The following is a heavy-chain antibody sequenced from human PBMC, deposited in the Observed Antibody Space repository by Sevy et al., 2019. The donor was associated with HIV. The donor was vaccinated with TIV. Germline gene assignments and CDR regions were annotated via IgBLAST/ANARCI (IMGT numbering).Heavy chain of an antibody. D-gene: IGHD6-13*01. Sequence: SETLSLTCTVSGASISSYYWSWIRQPPGKALEWIGYIYYSGSTNYNPSLKSRVTISVDTSKNQFSLKLRSVTAADTAVYYCASSGYGSSWTLGAFDIWGQGTMVTVSS. CDR2: IYYSGST. J-gene: IGHJ3*02. CDR3: ASSGYGSSWTLGAFDI. CDR1: GASISSYY. V-gene: IGHV4-59*01.